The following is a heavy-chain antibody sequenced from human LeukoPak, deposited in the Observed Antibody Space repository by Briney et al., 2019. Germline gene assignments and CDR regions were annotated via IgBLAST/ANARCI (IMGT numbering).Heavy chain of an antibody. Sequence: SETLSLTCTVSDGAIAGYSWSWIRQPPGKGLEWIGSIYYSGSTYYNPSLKSRVTISVDTSKNQFSLKLSSVTAADTAVYYCASRPYYDILTGYYEGGDYWGQGTLVTVSS. V-gene: IGHV4-59*05. CDR2: IYYSGST. CDR1: DGAIAGYS. D-gene: IGHD3-9*01. J-gene: IGHJ4*02. CDR3: ASRPYYDILTGYYEGGDY.